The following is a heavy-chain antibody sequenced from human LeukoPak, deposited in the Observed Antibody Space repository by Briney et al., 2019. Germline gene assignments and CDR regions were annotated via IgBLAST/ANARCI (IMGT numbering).Heavy chain of an antibody. D-gene: IGHD2-2*01. Sequence: PGGSLRLSCSTSGFTLDDYAMHWVRQAPGKGLEWVSSITWNSGQIDYAQSVKGRFTISRDNAKNSLYLQMNSLTPEDTAFYCVKERGQHRYFDLWGRGTLVTVSS. J-gene: IGHJ2*01. CDR1: GFTLDDYA. V-gene: IGHV3-9*01. CDR3: VKERGQHRYFDL. CDR2: ITWNSGQI.